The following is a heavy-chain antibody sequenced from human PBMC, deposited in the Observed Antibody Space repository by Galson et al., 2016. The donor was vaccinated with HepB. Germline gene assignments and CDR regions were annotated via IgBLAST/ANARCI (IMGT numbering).Heavy chain of an antibody. D-gene: IGHD3-9*01. V-gene: IGHV3-30*18. CDR2: ISYDGSNR. CDR3: AKDRSSYLRYFDWSVSWGPIDY. CDR1: GFTFSAYG. Sequence: SLRLSCAASGFTFSAYGMHWVRQAPGKGLEWVAVISYDGSNRYYADSVKGRFTISSDNSKNTLYLQMDSLRAEDTAVYFCAKDRSSYLRYFDWSVSWGPIDYWGQGTLVTVSS. J-gene: IGHJ4*02.